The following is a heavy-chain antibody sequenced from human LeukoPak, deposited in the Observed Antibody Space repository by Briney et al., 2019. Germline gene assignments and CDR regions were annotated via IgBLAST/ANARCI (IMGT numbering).Heavy chain of an antibody. Sequence: SETLSLTCTVSGGSITSYYWSWIRQPPGKRLEWIGFIYYSGNTNYNPSLKSRVSISVDTSKNQFSLKVSSVTAADTAVYYCARRNGYNSRFDPWGQGTLVTVFS. V-gene: IGHV4-59*08. J-gene: IGHJ5*02. D-gene: IGHD5-24*01. CDR2: IYYSGNT. CDR3: ARRNGYNSRFDP. CDR1: GGSITSYY.